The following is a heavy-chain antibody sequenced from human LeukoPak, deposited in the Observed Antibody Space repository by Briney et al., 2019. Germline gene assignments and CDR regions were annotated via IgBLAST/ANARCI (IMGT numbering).Heavy chain of an antibody. J-gene: IGHJ4*02. Sequence: SETLSLTCSVSSGSISGYYWNWIRQPPGKGLEWIGQIFYSGSTTYNPSLKSPVTISVDTSKNQFSLKVRSVTAADTAVYYCARGSPLMAGIYNFDYWGQGRLVTVSS. CDR1: SGSISGYY. CDR2: IFYSGST. V-gene: IGHV4-59*01. D-gene: IGHD6-19*01. CDR3: ARGSPLMAGIYNFDY.